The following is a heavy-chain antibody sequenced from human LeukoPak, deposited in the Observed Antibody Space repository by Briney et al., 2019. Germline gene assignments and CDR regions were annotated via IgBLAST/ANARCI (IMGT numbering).Heavy chain of an antibody. CDR1: GYSFTSYW. CDR3: ARKSIYYYDSSGLVDY. CDR2: IYPGDSDT. Sequence: GESLKISCKGSGYSFTSYWIGWVRQMPGKGLEWMGIIYPGDSDTRYSPSFQGQVTISADKSISTAYLQWSSLKASDTAMYYCARKSIYYYDSSGLVDYWGQGTLVTVSS. V-gene: IGHV5-51*01. D-gene: IGHD3-22*01. J-gene: IGHJ4*02.